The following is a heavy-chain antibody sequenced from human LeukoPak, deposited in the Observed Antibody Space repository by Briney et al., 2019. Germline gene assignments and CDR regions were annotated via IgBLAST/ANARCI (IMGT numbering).Heavy chain of an antibody. CDR2: IYYSGST. V-gene: IGHV4-61*01. CDR3: ASPLQPAPHRGLPH. D-gene: IGHD2-21*02. CDR1: GGSVSSGSYY. J-gene: IGHJ1*01. Sequence: SETLSLTCTVSGGSVSSGSYYWSWIRQPPGKGLEWIGYIYYSGSTHYNPSLKSRVTISVDTSKNQFSLKLSSVTAADTAVDYCASPLQPAPHRGLPHWRQGPLVPVPS.